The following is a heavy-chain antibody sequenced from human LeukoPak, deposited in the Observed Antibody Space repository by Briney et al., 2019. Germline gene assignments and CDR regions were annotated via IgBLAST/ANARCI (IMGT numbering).Heavy chain of an antibody. CDR2: ISYDGSNK. D-gene: IGHD6-19*01. J-gene: IGHJ4*02. CDR3: ATDKTPKAVAGTFDY. CDR1: GFTFSSYA. V-gene: IGHV3-30*03. Sequence: GGSLRLSCAASGFTFSSYAMSWVRQAPGKGLEWVAVISYDGSNKYYADSVKGRFTISRDNSKNTLYLQMNSLRAEDTAVYYCATDKTPKAVAGTFDYWGQGTLVTVSS.